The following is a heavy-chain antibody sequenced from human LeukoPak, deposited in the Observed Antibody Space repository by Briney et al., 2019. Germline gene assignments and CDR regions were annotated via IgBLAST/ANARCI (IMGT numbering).Heavy chain of an antibody. CDR3: AKDAIVVVPAAMDYYYYMDV. CDR2: ISYDGSNK. Sequence: GGSLRLSCAASGFTFSSYAMHWVRQAPGKGLEWVAVISYDGSNKYYADSVKGRFTISRDNSKNTLYLQMNSLRAEDTAVYYCAKDAIVVVPAAMDYYYYMDVWGKGTTVTVSS. J-gene: IGHJ6*03. D-gene: IGHD2-2*01. V-gene: IGHV3-30-3*01. CDR1: GFTFSSYA.